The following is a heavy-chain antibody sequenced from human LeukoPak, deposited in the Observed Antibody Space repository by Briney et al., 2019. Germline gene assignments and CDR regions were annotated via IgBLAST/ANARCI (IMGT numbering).Heavy chain of an antibody. CDR2: IDWDDDK. CDR1: GFSPSTSGMR. V-gene: IGHV2-70*04. Sequence: SGPALVKPTQTLTLTCTFSGFSPSTSGMRVSWIRHPPGKALEWLARIDWDDDKFYNSTLETRLTISKDTSKNQVVLTMTNMDPVDTATYYCARLKYGNNYFDYWGQGILVTVSS. CDR3: ARLKYGNNYFDY. J-gene: IGHJ4*02. D-gene: IGHD2/OR15-2a*01.